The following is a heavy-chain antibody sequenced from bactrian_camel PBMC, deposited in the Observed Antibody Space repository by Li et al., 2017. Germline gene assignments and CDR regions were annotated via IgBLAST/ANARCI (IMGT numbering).Heavy chain of an antibody. V-gene: IGHV3S26*01. J-gene: IGHJ4*01. Sequence: HVQLVESGGGSVQAGGSLRLSCVVSGYSYTYYCMAWFRQPPGKGREGVAVINRNGGTEYAESVKGRFFISEVDAENTLYLQIDSLKPEDTAMYYCTARRWFCAGDYKPDYWGQGTQVTVS. CDR3: TARRWFCAGDYKPDY. CDR2: INRNGGT. D-gene: IGHD1*01. CDR1: GYSYTYYC.